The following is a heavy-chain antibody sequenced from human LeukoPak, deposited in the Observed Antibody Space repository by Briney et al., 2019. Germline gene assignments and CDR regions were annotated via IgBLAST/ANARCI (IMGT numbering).Heavy chain of an antibody. V-gene: IGHV1-2*02. Sequence: ASVKVSCKASGYTFAGYYMHWVRQAPGQGLEWMGWINPNSGGTNYAQKFQGRVTMTRDTSISTAYMELSRLGSDDTAVYYCARGGVVVVAATPRRGFDYWGQGTLVTVSS. CDR2: INPNSGGT. J-gene: IGHJ4*02. CDR3: ARGGVVVVAATPRRGFDY. CDR1: GYTFAGYY. D-gene: IGHD2-15*01.